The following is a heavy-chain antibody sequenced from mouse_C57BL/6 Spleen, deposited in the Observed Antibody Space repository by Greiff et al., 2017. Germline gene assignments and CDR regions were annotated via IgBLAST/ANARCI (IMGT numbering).Heavy chain of an antibody. Sequence: QVQLQQSGAELVRPGTSVKVSCKASGYAFTNYLIEWVKQRPGQGLEWIGVINPGSGGTNYNEKYKGKATLTADKSSSTAYMQLSSLTSEDSAVYFCARDLWEGFAYWGQGTLVTVSA. D-gene: IGHD1-1*02. CDR1: GYAFTNYL. V-gene: IGHV1-54*01. J-gene: IGHJ3*01. CDR3: ARDLWEGFAY. CDR2: INPGSGGT.